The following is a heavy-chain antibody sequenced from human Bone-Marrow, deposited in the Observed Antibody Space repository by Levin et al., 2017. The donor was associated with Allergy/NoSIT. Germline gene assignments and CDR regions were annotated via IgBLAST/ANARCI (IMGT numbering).Heavy chain of an antibody. CDR1: GFTFSSYA. D-gene: IGHD5-12*01. Sequence: GESLKISCAASGFTFSSYAMHWVRQAPGKGLEWVAVISYDGSNKYYADSVKGRFTISRDNSKNTLYLQMNSLRAEDTAVYYCARVRGYSGDANFDYWGQGTLVTVSS. CDR3: ARVRGYSGDANFDY. V-gene: IGHV3-30*04. J-gene: IGHJ4*02. CDR2: ISYDGSNK.